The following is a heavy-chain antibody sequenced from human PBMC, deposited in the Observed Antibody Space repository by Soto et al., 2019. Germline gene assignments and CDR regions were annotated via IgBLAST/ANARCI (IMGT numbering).Heavy chain of an antibody. CDR1: GYAFTSYY. V-gene: IGHV1-46*03. J-gene: IGHJ4*02. Sequence: ASVKVSCKASGYAFTSYYMHWVRQAPGQGLEWMGIINPSGGSTSYAQKFQGRVTMTRDTSTSTVYMELSSLRSEDTAVYYCARGYSSTYGGNCFDYWGQGTLVTVSS. D-gene: IGHD6-13*01. CDR2: INPSGGST. CDR3: ARGYSSTYGGNCFDY.